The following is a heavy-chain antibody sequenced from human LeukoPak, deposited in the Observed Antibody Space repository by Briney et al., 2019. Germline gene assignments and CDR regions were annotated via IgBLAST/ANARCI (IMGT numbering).Heavy chain of an antibody. CDR1: GDSISSTNYY. J-gene: IGHJ6*03. CDR3: ARVLRYCSGGNCYSGGLGYMDV. V-gene: IGHV4-39*01. D-gene: IGHD2-15*01. CDR2: IYYSGST. Sequence: SETLSLTCTVSGDSISSTNYYWGWIRQPPGKGLEWIGSIYYSGSTYYNPSLESRVTISVDTSKNQFSLKLSSVTAADTAVYYCARVLRYCSGGNCYSGGLGYMDVWGKGTTVTISS.